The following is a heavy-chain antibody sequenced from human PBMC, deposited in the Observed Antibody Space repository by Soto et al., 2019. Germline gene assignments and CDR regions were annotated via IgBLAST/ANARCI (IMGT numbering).Heavy chain of an antibody. CDR1: GFTVSTYS. V-gene: IGHV3-48*01. Sequence: GALRLSCAASGFTVSTYSMNWVRQAPGKGLEWISYISSRSSTIYYADSVKGRFTVSRDNARNSLYLQMNSLRAEDTAVYYCASRDYDLLTDTPIDSWRQATLVTVSS. CDR2: ISSRSSTI. CDR3: ASRDYDLLTDTPIDS. D-gene: IGHD3-9*01. J-gene: IGHJ4*02.